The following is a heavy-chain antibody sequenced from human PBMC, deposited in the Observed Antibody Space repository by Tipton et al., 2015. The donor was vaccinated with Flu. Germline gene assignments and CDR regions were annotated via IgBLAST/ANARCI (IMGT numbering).Heavy chain of an antibody. D-gene: IGHD5-12*01. CDR1: GFTFSSYE. CDR2: ISSSGSTI. Sequence: SLRLSCAASGFTFSSYEMNWVRQAPGKGLEWVSYISSSGSTIYYADSVKGRFTISRDNAKNSLYLQMNSLRAEDTAVYYRARDLGTTGYFDYWGQGTLVTVSS. CDR3: ARDLGTTGYFDY. V-gene: IGHV3-48*03. J-gene: IGHJ4*02.